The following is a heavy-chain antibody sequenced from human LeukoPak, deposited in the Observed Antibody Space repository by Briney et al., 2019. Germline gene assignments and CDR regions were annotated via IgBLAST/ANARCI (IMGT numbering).Heavy chain of an antibody. Sequence: GASVKVSCKASGYTFTGYYMHWVRQAPGQGLEWMGWINPNSGGTNYAQKFQGRVTMTRDTSIGTAYMELSRLRSDDTAVYYCARGTYYDSSGLVSYWGQGTLVTVSS. CDR1: GYTFTGYY. D-gene: IGHD3-22*01. CDR2: INPNSGGT. J-gene: IGHJ4*02. CDR3: ARGTYYDSSGLVSY. V-gene: IGHV1-2*02.